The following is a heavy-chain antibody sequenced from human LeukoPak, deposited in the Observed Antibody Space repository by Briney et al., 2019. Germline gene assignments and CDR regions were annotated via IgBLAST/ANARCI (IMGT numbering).Heavy chain of an antibody. V-gene: IGHV3-33*01. CDR3: ARSNCNSCYLGVWYYFDY. Sequence: GGSLRLSCAASGFTFSSYGMHWVRQAPGKGLEWVAVIRYDGTNTYYADSVKGRFTISRDNSKNTLYLQMNSLRAEDTAVYYCARSNCNSCYLGVWYYFDYWGQGTLVTVSS. CDR1: GFTFSSYG. CDR2: IRYDGTNT. J-gene: IGHJ4*02. D-gene: IGHD1/OR15-1a*01.